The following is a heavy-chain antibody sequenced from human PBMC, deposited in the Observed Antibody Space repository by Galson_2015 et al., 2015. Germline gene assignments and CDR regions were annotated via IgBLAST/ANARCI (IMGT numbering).Heavy chain of an antibody. Sequence: SVKVSCKASGYTFTSYDINWVRQATGQGLEWMGWMNPNSGNTGYAQKFQGRVTMTRNTSISTAYMELSSLRSEDTAVYYCASGRITTFGVVIPHYGMDVWGQGTTVTVSS. CDR2: MNPNSGNT. CDR1: GYTFTSYD. CDR3: ASGRITTFGVVIPHYGMDV. V-gene: IGHV1-8*01. J-gene: IGHJ6*02. D-gene: IGHD3-3*01.